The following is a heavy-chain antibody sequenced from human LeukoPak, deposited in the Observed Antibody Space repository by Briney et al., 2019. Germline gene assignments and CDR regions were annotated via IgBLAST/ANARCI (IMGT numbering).Heavy chain of an antibody. CDR3: ARHDDEGYGPDY. CDR1: GYTFTGYY. Sequence: GASVKVSCKASGYTFTGYYMHWVRQAPGQGLEWMGWINPNSGGTNYAQKFQGRATMTRDTSISTAYMELSRLRSDDTAVYYCARHDDEGYGPDYWGQGTLVTVSS. D-gene: IGHD5-12*01. J-gene: IGHJ4*02. CDR2: INPNSGGT. V-gene: IGHV1-2*02.